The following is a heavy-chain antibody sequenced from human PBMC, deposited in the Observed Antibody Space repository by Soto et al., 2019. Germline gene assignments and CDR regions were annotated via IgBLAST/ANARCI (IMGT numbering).Heavy chain of an antibody. D-gene: IGHD6-13*01. J-gene: IGHJ4*02. V-gene: IGHV4-59*01. CDR2: IYYSGST. CDR3: ARTPGIAAAGIDY. Sequence: SETLSLTCTVSGGSISSYYWSWIRQPPGKGLEWIGYIYYSGSTNYNPSLKSRVTISVDTSKNQFSLKLSSVTAADTAVYYCARTPGIAAAGIDYWGQGTLVTV. CDR1: GGSISSYY.